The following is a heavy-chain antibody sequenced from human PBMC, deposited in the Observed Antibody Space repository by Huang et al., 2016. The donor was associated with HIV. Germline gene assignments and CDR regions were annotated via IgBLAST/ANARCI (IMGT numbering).Heavy chain of an antibody. D-gene: IGHD5-18*01. Sequence: QVQLVQSGAEMKKSGSSVKVSCKASGGTVSSFSFTWVRQAPGHGLEWRGGISPLHETTDPAQTFRGRVTLTADESTNTAFMELSGLTSQDTAVYYCARGVGNSNRGFDIWGQGTLVTVS. CDR3: ARGVGNSNRGFDI. V-gene: IGHV1-69*13. J-gene: IGHJ4*02. CDR1: GGTVSSFS. CDR2: ISPLHETT.